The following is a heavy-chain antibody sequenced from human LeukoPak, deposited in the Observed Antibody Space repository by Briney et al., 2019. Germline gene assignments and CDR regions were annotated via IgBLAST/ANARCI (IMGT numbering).Heavy chain of an antibody. CDR3: ARDSGTHLFDY. V-gene: IGHV3-30*03. CDR1: GFTFSSHG. CDR2: ISYDGSDK. D-gene: IGHD2-2*01. Sequence: TGGSLRLSCAASGFTFSSHGMHWVRQAPGKGLEWVALISYDGSDKYYADSVKGRFTISRDNSKNTLYLQMNSLRAEDTAVYYCARDSGTHLFDYWGQGILVTVSS. J-gene: IGHJ4*02.